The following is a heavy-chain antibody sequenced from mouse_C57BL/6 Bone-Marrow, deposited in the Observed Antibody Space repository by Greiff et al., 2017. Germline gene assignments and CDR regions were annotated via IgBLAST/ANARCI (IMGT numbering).Heavy chain of an antibody. CDR1: GYTFTSYT. CDR3: AREGLLHWYFDV. D-gene: IGHD1-1*01. J-gene: IGHJ1*03. CDR2: INPSSGYT. Sequence: VQGVESGAELARPGASVKMSCKASGYTFTSYTMHWVKQRPGQGLEWIGYINPSSGYTKYNQKFKDKATLTADKSSSTAYMQLSSLTSEDSAVYYCAREGLLHWYFDVWGTGTTVTVSS. V-gene: IGHV1-4*01.